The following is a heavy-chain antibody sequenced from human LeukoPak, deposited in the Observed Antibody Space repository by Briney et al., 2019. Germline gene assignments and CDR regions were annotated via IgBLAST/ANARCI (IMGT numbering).Heavy chain of an antibody. J-gene: IGHJ4*02. CDR3: VRGLYGY. Sequence: PGGSLRLSCGASGFTFSTSWMIWVRQAPGKGLEWVANLNQDRGEKYYVDSVKGRFTISRDNGRNSLYLQMDSLRVEDTAVYYCVRGLYGYWGQGTLVTVSS. D-gene: IGHD4-17*01. V-gene: IGHV3-7*03. CDR2: LNQDRGEK. CDR1: GFTFSTSW.